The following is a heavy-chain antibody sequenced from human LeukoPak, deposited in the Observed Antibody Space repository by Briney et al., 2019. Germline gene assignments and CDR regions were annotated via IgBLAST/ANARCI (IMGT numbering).Heavy chain of an antibody. J-gene: IGHJ4*02. Sequence: GGSLRLSCAASGFTFSSYAMHWVRQAPGKGLEWVAVISYDGSNRYYADSVKGRFTISRDNSKNTLYLQMNSLRAEDTAVYYCARDRAVATSHYFAYWGQGTLVTVSS. D-gene: IGHD5-12*01. CDR3: ARDRAVATSHYFAY. CDR1: GFTFSSYA. V-gene: IGHV3-30-3*01. CDR2: ISYDGSNR.